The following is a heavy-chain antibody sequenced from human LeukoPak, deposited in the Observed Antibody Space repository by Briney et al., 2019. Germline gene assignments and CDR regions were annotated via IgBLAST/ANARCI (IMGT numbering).Heavy chain of an antibody. Sequence: PGRSLRLSCAASGFTFSSYGIHWVRQAPGKGLEWVAVISYDGSNKYYADSVKGRFTISRDNSKNTLYLQMNSLRAEDTAVYYCAKSWREYQLYGMDVWGQGTTVTVSS. D-gene: IGHD2-2*01. CDR1: GFTFSSYG. J-gene: IGHJ6*02. CDR2: ISYDGSNK. CDR3: AKSWREYQLYGMDV. V-gene: IGHV3-30*18.